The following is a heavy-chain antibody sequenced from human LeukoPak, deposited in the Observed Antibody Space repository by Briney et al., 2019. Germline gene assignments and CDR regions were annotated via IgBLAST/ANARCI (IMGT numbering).Heavy chain of an antibody. CDR3: ARYGDFWSGWALDN. J-gene: IGHJ4*02. V-gene: IGHV1-2*02. CDR2: IDPNSGGT. D-gene: IGHD3-3*01. Sequence: GASVKVSCKASGYPFTGYYMNWVRQAPGQGLQWMGWIDPNSGGTNYAQKFQGRVTMTRDTSISTAYMELTRLTSDDSAVYYCARYGDFWSGWALDNWGQGSLVTVSS. CDR1: GYPFTGYY.